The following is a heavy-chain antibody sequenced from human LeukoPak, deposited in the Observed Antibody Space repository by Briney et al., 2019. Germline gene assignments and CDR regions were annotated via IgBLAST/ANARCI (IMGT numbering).Heavy chain of an antibody. Sequence: RTSETLSLTCAVYGGSFSGYYWSWIRQPPGKGLEWIGEINHSGSTNYNPSLKSRVTISVDTSKNQFSLKLSSVTAADTAVYYCAGTIFGFDPWGQGTLVTVSS. V-gene: IGHV4-34*01. CDR1: GGSFSGYY. CDR3: AGTIFGFDP. J-gene: IGHJ5*02. D-gene: IGHD3-9*01. CDR2: INHSGST.